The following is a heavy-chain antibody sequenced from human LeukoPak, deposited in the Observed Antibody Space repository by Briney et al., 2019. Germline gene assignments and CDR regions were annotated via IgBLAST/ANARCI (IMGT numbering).Heavy chain of an antibody. D-gene: IGHD2-2*01. CDR3: VRYCSSTSCYIGSGEYFQH. J-gene: IGHJ1*01. V-gene: IGHV3-11*01. Sequence: GGYLRLSCAASGFTSSDYYMSWIRQAPGKGREWVSYISSSGSNKFYTDSVKGRFTISRDNAKNSLYLQMNSLRAEDTALYYCVRYCSSTSCYIGSGEYFQHWGQGTLVTVSS. CDR1: GFTSSDYY. CDR2: ISSSGSNK.